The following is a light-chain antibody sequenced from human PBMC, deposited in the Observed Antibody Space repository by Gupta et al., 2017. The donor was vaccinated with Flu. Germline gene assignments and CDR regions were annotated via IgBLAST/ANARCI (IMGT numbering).Light chain of an antibody. CDR2: LVS. V-gene: IGLV2-23*02. CDR1: SGGVGSYDI. Sequence: SGGVGSYDIFYWYQQHACEAPNLIVYLVSQSPSGVSRCFSGTKSDITSSVTITVLQSDEAADYYCCSYAGSSTHVVFGGGTKLTVL. J-gene: IGLJ2*01. CDR3: CSYAGSSTHVV.